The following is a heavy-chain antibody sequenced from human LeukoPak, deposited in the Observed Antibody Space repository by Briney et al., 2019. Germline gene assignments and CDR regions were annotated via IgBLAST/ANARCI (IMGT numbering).Heavy chain of an antibody. Sequence: GRSLRLSCAASGYTFSSYGMHCVRQAPGKGLEWVAVIWYDGSNKYYADSVKGRFTISRDNFKNTLYLQMNSLRAEDTAVYYCARDDVAVTGALDFWGQGTLVTVSS. J-gene: IGHJ4*02. CDR3: ARDDVAVTGALDF. V-gene: IGHV3-33*01. D-gene: IGHD6-19*01. CDR1: GYTFSSYG. CDR2: IWYDGSNK.